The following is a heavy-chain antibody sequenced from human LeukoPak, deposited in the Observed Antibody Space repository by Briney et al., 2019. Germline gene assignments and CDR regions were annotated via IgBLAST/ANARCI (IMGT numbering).Heavy chain of an antibody. D-gene: IGHD2-2*01. V-gene: IGHV3-21*01. CDR3: ARRVCSSTSCYAWNYYYGIDV. Sequence: GGSLRLSCAASGFTFSSYSMNWVLQAPGKGLEWVSSISSSSSCIYYADSVKGRFTIYRDNAKNSLYLQMNSLRAEDTAVYYCARRVCSSTSCYAWNYYYGIDVWGQGTTVTVSS. CDR2: ISSSSSCI. J-gene: IGHJ6*02. CDR1: GFTFSSYS.